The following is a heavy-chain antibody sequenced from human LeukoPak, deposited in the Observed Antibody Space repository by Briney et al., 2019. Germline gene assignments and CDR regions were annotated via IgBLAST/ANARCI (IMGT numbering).Heavy chain of an antibody. D-gene: IGHD6-19*01. V-gene: IGHV4-39*01. Sequence: SETLSLTCTVSGGSISSYYWSWIRQPPGKGLEYIATIYYSGSTYYNPSLKSRVTISVDTSKNQLSLKLSSVTAADTAVYYCARAWYSSGPFDYWGQGTLVTVSS. CDR2: IYYSGST. J-gene: IGHJ4*02. CDR1: GGSISSYY. CDR3: ARAWYSSGPFDY.